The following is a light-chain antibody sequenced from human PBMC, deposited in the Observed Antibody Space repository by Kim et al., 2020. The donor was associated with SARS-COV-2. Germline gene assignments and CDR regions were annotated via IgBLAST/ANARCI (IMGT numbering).Light chain of an antibody. CDR3: QKDNSAPCT. V-gene: IGKV1-27*01. Sequence: DIQMAQSPSSLSASVGDRVTITCRASQGISNSLAWYRQKPGKVPMLLIYGASTLRSGFPSRFRGSGSGTDFTLTISSLQPEDAATYYCQKDNSAPCTFGQRAKVEI. CDR1: QGISNS. J-gene: IGKJ1*01. CDR2: GAS.